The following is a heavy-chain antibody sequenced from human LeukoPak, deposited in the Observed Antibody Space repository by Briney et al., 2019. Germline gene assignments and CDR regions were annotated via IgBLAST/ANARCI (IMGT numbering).Heavy chain of an antibody. J-gene: IGHJ5*02. Sequence: SETLSLTCTAYGGSLRGYYWSWIRQPPGKELEWIAEINHSGSTNYNPSLKSRVAISVDTSKNQFSLTLTSVTAADTAVYYCVRGDSMFDPWGQGTRVTVSS. CDR1: GGSLRGYY. CDR3: VRGDSMFDP. D-gene: IGHD2/OR15-2a*01. CDR2: INHSGST. V-gene: IGHV4-34*01.